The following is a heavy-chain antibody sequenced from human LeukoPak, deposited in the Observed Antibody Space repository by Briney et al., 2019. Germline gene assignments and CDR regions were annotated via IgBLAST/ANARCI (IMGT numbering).Heavy chain of an antibody. J-gene: IGHJ6*03. CDR1: GGSISSYY. CDR3: ARDSSSGWYDYYYMDV. Sequence: SETLSLTCTVSGGSISSYYWSWIRQPPGKGLEWIGYIYYSGSTNYNPSLKSRVTISVDTSKNQFSLKLSSVTAADTAVYYCARDSSSGWYDYYYMDVWGKGTTVTVCS. D-gene: IGHD6-19*01. CDR2: IYYSGST. V-gene: IGHV4-59*01.